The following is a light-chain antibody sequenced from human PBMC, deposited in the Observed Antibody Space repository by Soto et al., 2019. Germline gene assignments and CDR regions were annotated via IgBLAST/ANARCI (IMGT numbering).Light chain of an antibody. CDR3: GTWDSSLSALV. J-gene: IGLJ2*01. CDR1: SSNIGNNY. CDR2: DNN. Sequence: QSVLTQPPSVSAAPGQKVTISCSGSSSNIGNNYVSWYQQLPGTAPKLLIYDNNKRPSGIPDRFSGSKSDTSATLGITGLKSGDEADYYCGTWDSSLSALVFGGGTKVTVL. V-gene: IGLV1-51*01.